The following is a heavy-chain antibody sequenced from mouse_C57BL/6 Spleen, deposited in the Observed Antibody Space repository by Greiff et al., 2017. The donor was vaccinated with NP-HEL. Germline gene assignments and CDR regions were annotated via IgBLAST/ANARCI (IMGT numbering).Heavy chain of an antibody. CDR1: GFTFSDYG. J-gene: IGHJ3*01. CDR3: ARPLGFAY. V-gene: IGHV5-17*01. Sequence: EVKLMESGGGLVKPGGSLKLSCAASGFTFSDYGMHWVRQAPEKGLEWVAYISSGSSTIYYEDTVKGRFTISRDNAKNTLFLQMTSLRSEDTAMYYCARPLGFAYWGQGTLVTVSA. CDR2: ISSGSSTI.